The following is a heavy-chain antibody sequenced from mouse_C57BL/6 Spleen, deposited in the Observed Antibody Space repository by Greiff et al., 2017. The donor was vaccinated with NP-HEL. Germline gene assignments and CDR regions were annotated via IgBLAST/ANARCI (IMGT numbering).Heavy chain of an antibody. CDR2: IYPGDGDT. Sequence: QVQLQQSGAELVKPGASVKISCTASGYAFSSYWMNWVKQRPGKGLEWIGQIYPGDGDTHYTGKFKGQATLTADKSSRTAYLLLSSLTSEESAVYFCSSERDYYGSRRGYFDVWGTGTTVTVSS. J-gene: IGHJ1*03. V-gene: IGHV1-80*01. CDR3: SSERDYYGSRRGYFDV. D-gene: IGHD1-1*01. CDR1: GYAFSSYW.